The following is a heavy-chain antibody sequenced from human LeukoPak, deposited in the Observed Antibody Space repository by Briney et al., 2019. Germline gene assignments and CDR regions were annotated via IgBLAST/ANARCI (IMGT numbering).Heavy chain of an antibody. CDR2: IIPIFGTA. CDR3: ARVTTVRYYYYYMDV. CDR1: GGTFSSYA. V-gene: IGHV1-69*05. J-gene: IGHJ6*03. D-gene: IGHD4-11*01. Sequence: SVKVSCKASGGTFSSYAISWVRQAPGQGFEWMGGIIPIFGTANYAQKFQGRVTMTRNTSISTAYMELSSLRSEDTAVYYCARVTTVRYYYYYMDVWGKGTTVTISS.